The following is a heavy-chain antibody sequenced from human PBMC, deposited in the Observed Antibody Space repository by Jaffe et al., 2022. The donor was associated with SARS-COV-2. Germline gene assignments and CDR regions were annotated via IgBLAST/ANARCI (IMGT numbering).Heavy chain of an antibody. Sequence: EVQLVESGGGLVQPGGSLRLSCAASGFTFSDHYMDWVRQAPGKGLEWVGRTRNKANSYTTEYAASVKGRFTISRDDSKNSLYLQMNSLKTEDTAVYYCARGIAADYWGQGTLVTVSS. CDR1: GFTFSDHY. CDR2: TRNKANSYTT. V-gene: IGHV3-72*01. D-gene: IGHD6-13*01. CDR3: ARGIAADY. J-gene: IGHJ4*02.